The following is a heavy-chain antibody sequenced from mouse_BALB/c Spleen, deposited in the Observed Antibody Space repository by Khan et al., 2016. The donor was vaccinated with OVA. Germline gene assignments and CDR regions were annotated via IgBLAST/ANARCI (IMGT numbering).Heavy chain of an antibody. CDR1: GFSLTSYG. D-gene: IGHD2-4*01. CDR3: TRNYDYDEGLSY. V-gene: IGHV2-2*02. J-gene: IGHJ3*01. Sequence: QVQLKESGPGLVQPSQSLSITCTVSGFSLTSYGVHWVRQPPGKGLEWLGVIWSGGSTDYNAAFISRLSISKDNSKSQVFFKMNNLQANDTAIYYCTRNYDYDEGLSYWGQGTLVTVSA. CDR2: IWSGGST.